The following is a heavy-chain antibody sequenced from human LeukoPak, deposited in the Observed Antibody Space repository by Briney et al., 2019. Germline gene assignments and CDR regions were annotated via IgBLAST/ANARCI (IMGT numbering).Heavy chain of an antibody. D-gene: IGHD5-12*01. Sequence: SETRSLTCTVSGGSISSYYWSWIRQPPGKGLEWIGYIYYSGSTNYNPSLKSRVTISVDTSKNQFSLKLSSVTAADTAVYYCARGDSGYDYGPNYYFDYWGQGTLVTVSS. CDR2: IYYSGST. V-gene: IGHV4-59*01. J-gene: IGHJ4*02. CDR3: ARGDSGYDYGPNYYFDY. CDR1: GGSISSYY.